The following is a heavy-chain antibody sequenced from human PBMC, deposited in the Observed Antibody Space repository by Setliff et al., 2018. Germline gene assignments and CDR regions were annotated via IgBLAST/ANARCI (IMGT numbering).Heavy chain of an antibody. CDR2: SRYAENYQ. D-gene: IGHD6-13*01. Sequence: GSLRLSCAASGFTISYYAIHWVRQAPGKGLEWVAVSRYAENYQYYADSVKGRFTISRDNSENTLYLQMNSPRPDDTAVYYCARDLTSSWYAGSAYWGQGTLVTVSS. J-gene: IGHJ4*02. CDR3: ARDLTSSWYAGSAY. V-gene: IGHV3-30-3*01. CDR1: GFTISYYA.